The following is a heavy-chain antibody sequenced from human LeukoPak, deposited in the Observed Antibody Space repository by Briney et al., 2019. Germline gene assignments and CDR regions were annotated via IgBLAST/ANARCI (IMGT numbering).Heavy chain of an antibody. CDR1: GGSFSGYY. J-gene: IGHJ3*02. Sequence: PSETLSLTCAVYGGSFSGYYWNWIRQPPGKGLEWIGETNPGGSTNYNPSLKSRVTISVDTSKNQFSLKLSSVTAADTAVYYCARPKAGYSSTDAFDIWGQGTEVTVSS. V-gene: IGHV4-34*01. CDR3: ARPKAGYSSTDAFDI. CDR2: TNPGGST. D-gene: IGHD6-19*01.